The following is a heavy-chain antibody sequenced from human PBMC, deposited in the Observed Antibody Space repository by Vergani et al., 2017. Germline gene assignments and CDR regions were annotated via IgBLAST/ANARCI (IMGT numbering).Heavy chain of an antibody. CDR1: GAYVGSGGYY. CDR3: ASASEGNWFDP. CDR2: IYYSGST. J-gene: IGHJ5*02. Sequence: QVQLPESGPGLLKASQTLSLTCRVSGAYVGSGGYYWSWVRQRPGKGLEWIGYIYYSGSTNYNPSLKSRVTISVDTSKNQFSLKLSSVTAADTAVYYCASASEGNWFDPWGQGTLVTVSS. V-gene: IGHV4-31*03.